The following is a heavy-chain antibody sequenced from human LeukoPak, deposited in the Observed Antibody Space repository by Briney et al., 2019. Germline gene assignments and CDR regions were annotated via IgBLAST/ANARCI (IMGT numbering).Heavy chain of an antibody. CDR1: GYSISSGYY. D-gene: IGHD6-6*01. CDR2: IYHGGST. Sequence: SETLSLTCTVSGYSISSGYYWGWIRHPPGKGLEWIGSIYHGGSTYYNPSLKSRVTISVDTSKTQFSLKLSSVTAADTAVYYCARDGPRIAARPRGWFDPWGQGTLVTVSS. J-gene: IGHJ5*02. CDR3: ARDGPRIAARPRGWFDP. V-gene: IGHV4-38-2*02.